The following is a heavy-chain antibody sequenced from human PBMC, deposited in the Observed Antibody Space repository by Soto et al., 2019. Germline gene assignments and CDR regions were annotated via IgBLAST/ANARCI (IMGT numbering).Heavy chain of an antibody. Sequence: HGESLKISCKGSGYSFTSYWISWVRQMPGKGLEWMGRIDPSDSYTNYSPSFQGHVTISADKSISTAYLQWSSLKASDTAMYYCARSAGIAVAERYYYGMDVWGQGTRVTVAS. CDR2: IDPSDSYT. V-gene: IGHV5-10-1*01. CDR1: GYSFTSYW. J-gene: IGHJ6*02. D-gene: IGHD6-19*01. CDR3: ARSAGIAVAERYYYGMDV.